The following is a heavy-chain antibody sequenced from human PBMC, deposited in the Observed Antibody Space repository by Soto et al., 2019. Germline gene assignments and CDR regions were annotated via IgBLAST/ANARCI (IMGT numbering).Heavy chain of an antibody. V-gene: IGHV1-69*01. CDR2: IIPIFGTA. Sequence: VKVSSNASGRTFSSYAISWVRQAPGQGLEWMGGIIPIFGTANYAQKFQGRVTITADESTSTAYMELSSLRSEDTAVYYCASAVDTAMAGGMDVWGQGTTVTVSS. CDR3: ASAVDTAMAGGMDV. J-gene: IGHJ6*02. CDR1: GRTFSSYA. D-gene: IGHD5-18*01.